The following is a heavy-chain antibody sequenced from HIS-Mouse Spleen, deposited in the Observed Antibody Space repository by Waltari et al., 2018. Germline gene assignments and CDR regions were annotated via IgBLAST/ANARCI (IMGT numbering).Heavy chain of an antibody. V-gene: IGHV4-39*01. J-gene: IGHJ4*02. Sequence: QLQLQASGPGLVKPSETLSLTCTVSGCSISRSSYYWGWIRQPPGKGLEWIGSIYYSGSTYYNPSLKSRVTISVDTSKNQFSLKLSSVTAADTAVYYCARIRMGYYFDYWGQGTLVTVSS. CDR2: IYYSGST. CDR3: ARIRMGYYFDY. CDR1: GCSISRSSYY. D-gene: IGHD3-16*01.